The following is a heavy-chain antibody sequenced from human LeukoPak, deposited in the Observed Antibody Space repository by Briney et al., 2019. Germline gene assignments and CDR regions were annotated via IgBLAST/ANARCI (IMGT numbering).Heavy chain of an antibody. V-gene: IGHV3-30-3*01. J-gene: IGHJ4*02. CDR2: ISYDGSNK. Sequence: GRSLRLSCAASGFTFSSYAMHWVRQAPGKGLEWVAVISYDGSNKYYADSVKGRFTISRDNAKNTLYLQMNSLRAEDTAVYYCARALRGSFDYWGQGTLVTVSS. CDR3: ARALRGSFDY. CDR1: GFTFSSYA. D-gene: IGHD3-10*01.